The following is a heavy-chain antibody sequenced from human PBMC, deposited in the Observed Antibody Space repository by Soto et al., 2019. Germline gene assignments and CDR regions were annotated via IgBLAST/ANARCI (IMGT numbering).Heavy chain of an antibody. D-gene: IGHD4-17*01. CDR1: RYSFTIYG. Sequence: ALVKVACKASRYSFTIYGISWGRQDPEQGLEWMGWISAGNGNTNYAQKLQGRVTMTRDTSTSTAYMELSSLRSEDTAVYYCASQTQTTVTTSTQSDYWGQGTLVTVSS. CDR3: ASQTQTTVTTSTQSDY. J-gene: IGHJ4*02. CDR2: ISAGNGNT. V-gene: IGHV1-18*01.